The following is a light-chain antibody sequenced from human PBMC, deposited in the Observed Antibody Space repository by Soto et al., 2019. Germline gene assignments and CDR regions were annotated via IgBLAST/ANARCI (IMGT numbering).Light chain of an antibody. CDR1: QSVSSSY. CDR3: QQYGSSPFT. J-gene: IGKJ3*01. CDR2: GAS. Sequence: EIVLTQSPCTLSLSPGDRATLSCRASQSVSSSYLAWYQQKPGQAPRLLIYGASSRDTGIPDRFSGSGSGTDFTLTISRLEPEDFAVYYCQQYGSSPFTFGPGTKVDIK. V-gene: IGKV3-20*01.